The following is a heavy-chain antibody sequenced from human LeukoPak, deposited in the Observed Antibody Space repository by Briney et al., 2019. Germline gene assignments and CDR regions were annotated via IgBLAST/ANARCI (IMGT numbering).Heavy chain of an antibody. D-gene: IGHD3-22*01. Sequence: SETLSLTCTVSGDSISGYYWSWIRQPAGKGLEWIGRIHTSGSTNYNPSLKSRVTTSVDTSKNQFSLKLRSVTAADTAVYYCARDTYYYDSDNYYRFDYWGQGTLVTVSS. CDR3: ARDTYYYDSDNYYRFDY. CDR1: GDSISGYY. CDR2: IHTSGST. J-gene: IGHJ4*02. V-gene: IGHV4-4*07.